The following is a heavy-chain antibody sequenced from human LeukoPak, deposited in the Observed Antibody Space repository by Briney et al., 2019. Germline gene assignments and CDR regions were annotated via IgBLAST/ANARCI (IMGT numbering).Heavy chain of an antibody. V-gene: IGHV3-21*04. CDR3: ARHLLWFGELSGGFDY. J-gene: IGHJ4*02. Sequence: GGSLRLSCAVSGFTFSSYNMNWVRQAPGKGLEWVSSISDSSSYIYYADSLKGRFTISRDNAKNSLYLQMNSLRAEDTAVYYCARHLLWFGELSGGFDYWGQGTLVTVSS. CDR1: GFTFSSYN. D-gene: IGHD3-10*01. CDR2: ISDSSSYI.